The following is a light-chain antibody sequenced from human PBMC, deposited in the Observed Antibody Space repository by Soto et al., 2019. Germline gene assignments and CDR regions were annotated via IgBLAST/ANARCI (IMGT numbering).Light chain of an antibody. CDR3: SSYTSTSTLVV. J-gene: IGLJ2*01. V-gene: IGLV2-14*01. CDR1: SSDVGGYNF. CDR2: DVS. Sequence: QSALTQPASVSGSPGQSITISCTGTSSDVGGYNFVSWYQQHPGKVPKLMIYDVSNRPSGVSNRFSASKSGNTASLTISGLQAEDEADYYCSSYTSTSTLVVFGGGTKLTVL.